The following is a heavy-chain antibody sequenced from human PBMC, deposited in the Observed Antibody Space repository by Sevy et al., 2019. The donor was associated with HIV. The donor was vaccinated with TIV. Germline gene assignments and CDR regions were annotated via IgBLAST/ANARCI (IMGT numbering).Heavy chain of an antibody. J-gene: IGHJ4*02. CDR2: VYHTGST. D-gene: IGHD3-22*01. V-gene: IGHV4-61*01. CDR3: AREPYFLDKSGYYWDY. CDR1: GVSVSSDTYY. Sequence: SETLSLTCAVSGVSVSSDTYYWSWIRQPPGKGLEWIGYVYHTGSTNYGPSFKSRVTISVDTSKNQFSLRLFSVAAADTAVYYCAREPYFLDKSGYYWDYWGQGALVTVSS.